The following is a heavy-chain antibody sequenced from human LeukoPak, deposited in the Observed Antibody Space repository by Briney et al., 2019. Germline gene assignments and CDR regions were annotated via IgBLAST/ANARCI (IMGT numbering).Heavy chain of an antibody. CDR2: IYYSGST. CDR3: ARGRWLQFVYYYYMDV. J-gene: IGHJ6*03. V-gene: IGHV4-59*01. Sequence: KPSETLSLTCTVSGGSISSYYWSWIRQPPGKGLEWIGYIYYSGSTNYNPSLKSRVTISVDTSKSQFSLKLSSVTAADTAVYYCARGRWLQFVYYYYMDVWGKGTTVTVSS. CDR1: GGSISSYY. D-gene: IGHD5-24*01.